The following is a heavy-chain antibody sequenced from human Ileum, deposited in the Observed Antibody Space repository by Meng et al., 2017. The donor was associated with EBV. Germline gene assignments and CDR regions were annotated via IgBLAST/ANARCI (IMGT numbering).Heavy chain of an antibody. J-gene: IGHJ4*02. CDR2: IHHSGTT. D-gene: IGHD3-16*01. V-gene: IGHV4-4*02. Sequence: VERQGDGPGMGNASGTRSLTCAVSGDSISSNNWWSCVRQSPGKGLEWIAEIHHSGTTTYNPSLKSRVTISVDKSENHFSLKLTSVTAADTAVYYCARGSDYVWGIWGQGTLVTVSS. CDR1: GDSISSNNW. CDR3: ARGSDYVWGI.